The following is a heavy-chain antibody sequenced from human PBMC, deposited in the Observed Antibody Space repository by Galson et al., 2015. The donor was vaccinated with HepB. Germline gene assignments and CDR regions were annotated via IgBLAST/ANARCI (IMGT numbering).Heavy chain of an antibody. J-gene: IGHJ6*03. D-gene: IGHD3-3*01. V-gene: IGHV4-59*01. CDR1: AGSISSCK. Sequence: ETLSLTCNVSAGSISSCKWSWIRQSPGKGLEWIGYVYYTGSTDYNPSLKRRVTILLDTSKKQFSLKLRSVTAADTAVYYCASSGITISGVAPYYYLDVWGKGTTVTVSS. CDR3: ASSGITISGVAPYYYLDV. CDR2: VYYTGST.